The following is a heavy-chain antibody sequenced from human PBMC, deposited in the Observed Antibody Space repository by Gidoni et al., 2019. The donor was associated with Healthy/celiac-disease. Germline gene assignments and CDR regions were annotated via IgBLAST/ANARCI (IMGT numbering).Heavy chain of an antibody. CDR1: GGNFSSYA. D-gene: IGHD1-1*01. CDR2: IIPIFGTA. Sequence: QVQLVQSGAEVKKPGSSVKVSCKASGGNFSSYAISWVRPAPGQGLEWMGGIIPIFGTANYAQKFQGRVTITADESTSTAYMELSSLRSEDTAVYYCASTKREGGHRAAFDIWGQGTMVTVSS. CDR3: ASTKREGGHRAAFDI. J-gene: IGHJ3*02. V-gene: IGHV1-69*01.